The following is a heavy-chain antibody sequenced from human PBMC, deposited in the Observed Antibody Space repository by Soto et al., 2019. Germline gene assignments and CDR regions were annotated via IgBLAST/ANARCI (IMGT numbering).Heavy chain of an antibody. J-gene: IGHJ3*02. CDR1: GDSVSSNSAA. D-gene: IGHD4-17*01. V-gene: IGHV6-1*01. CDR2: TYYRSKWYN. CDR3: ARDMGSTVKPGNASDI. Sequence: SQTLSLTCAISGDSVSSNSAAWNWIRQSPSRGLEWLGRTYYRSKWYNDYAVSVKSRITINPDTSKNQFSLQLNSVTPEDTAVYYFARDMGSTVKPGNASDIRGQGTMVTGSS.